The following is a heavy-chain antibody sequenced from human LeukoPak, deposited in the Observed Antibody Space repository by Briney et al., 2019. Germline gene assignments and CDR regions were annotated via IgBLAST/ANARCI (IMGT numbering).Heavy chain of an antibody. Sequence: LPETLSLTCTVSGGSISSYYWSWIRQPAGKGLEWIGRIYTSGSTNYNPSLKSRVTISVDTSKNQFSLKLSSVTAADTAVYYCARVGSSWPPYYYYYMDVWGKGTTVTVSS. D-gene: IGHD6-13*01. J-gene: IGHJ6*03. CDR1: GGSISSYY. CDR3: ARVGSSWPPYYYYYMDV. CDR2: IYTSGST. V-gene: IGHV4-4*07.